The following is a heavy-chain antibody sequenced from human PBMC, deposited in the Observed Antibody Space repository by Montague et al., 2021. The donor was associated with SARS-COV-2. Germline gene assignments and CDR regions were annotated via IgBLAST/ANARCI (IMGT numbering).Heavy chain of an antibody. CDR3: VKRNQVFWFGEGRDAFHV. CDR1: GFTFSNYG. CDR2: ISYEGSIK. J-gene: IGHJ3*01. V-gene: IGHV3-30*18. Sequence: SLRLSCAASGFTFSNYGMHWVRQAPGKGLEWLAVISYEGSIKYYLDSLKGRFTISKDSSKNTLYLQMNSLRAEDTAVYYCVKRNQVFWFGEGRDAFHVWGQGTAVTVSS. D-gene: IGHD3-10*01.